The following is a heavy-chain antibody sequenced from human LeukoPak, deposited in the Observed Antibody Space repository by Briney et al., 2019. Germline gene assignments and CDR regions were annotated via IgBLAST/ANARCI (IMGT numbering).Heavy chain of an antibody. D-gene: IGHD4-17*01. CDR3: ARGRDYGDYGALDY. Sequence: SETLSLTCTVSGGSISSSSYYWSWIRQPPGKGLEWIGEINHSGSTNYNPSLKSRVTISVDTSKNQFSLKLSSVTAADTAVYYCARGRDYGDYGALDYWGQGTLVTVSS. CDR1: GGSISSSSYY. J-gene: IGHJ4*02. CDR2: INHSGST. V-gene: IGHV4-39*07.